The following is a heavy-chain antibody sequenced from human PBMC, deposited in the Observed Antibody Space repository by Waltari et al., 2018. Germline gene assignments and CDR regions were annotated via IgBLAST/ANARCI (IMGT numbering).Heavy chain of an antibody. V-gene: IGHV1-8*03. CDR3: ARGAKRRGYYFDY. CDR1: GYTFPSYA. J-gene: IGHJ4*02. Sequence: QVQLVQSGAEVKKPGASVKVSCKASGYTFPSYAINWVRQVTGQGLEWMGWMNPNSGNTGYAQKFQGRVTITRNTSISTAYMELSSLRSEDTAVYYCARGAKRRGYYFDYWGQGTLVTVSS. CDR2: MNPNSGNT. D-gene: IGHD3-16*01.